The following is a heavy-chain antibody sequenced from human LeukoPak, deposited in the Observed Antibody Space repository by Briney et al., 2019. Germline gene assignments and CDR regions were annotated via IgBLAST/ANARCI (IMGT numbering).Heavy chain of an antibody. CDR1: GGSFSGYY. CDR3: ARGQRYGDYGLDY. J-gene: IGHJ4*02. D-gene: IGHD4-17*01. CDR2: INHSGST. Sequence: PSETLSLTCAVYGGSFSGYYWSWIRQPPGKGLEWIGEINHSGSTNYNPSLKSRVTISVDTSKNKFSLKLSSVTAADTAVYYCARGQRYGDYGLDYWGQGTLVTASS. V-gene: IGHV4-34*01.